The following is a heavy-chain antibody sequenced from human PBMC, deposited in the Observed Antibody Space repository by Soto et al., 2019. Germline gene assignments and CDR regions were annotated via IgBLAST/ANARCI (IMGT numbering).Heavy chain of an antibody. V-gene: IGHV4-61*01. CDR1: GGSVSSGSYY. Sequence: SATLSLTCTVSGGSVSSGSYYWTWIRQPPGKGLEWIGNIYYSGTNKNPSLKSRVTISVDTSKNQFSLKLSTVTAADTAMYYCARLTRGYSYGNDYWGQGTLVTVSS. CDR3: ARLTRGYSYGNDY. J-gene: IGHJ4*02. CDR2: IYYSGT. D-gene: IGHD5-18*01.